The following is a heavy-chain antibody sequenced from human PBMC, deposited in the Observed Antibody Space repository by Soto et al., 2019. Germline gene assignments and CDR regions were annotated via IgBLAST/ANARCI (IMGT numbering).Heavy chain of an antibody. CDR3: ARDTENYDILTSTRFGP. V-gene: IGHV4-30-4*01. CDR1: GGSINRGDYY. CDR2: IYYSGTN. D-gene: IGHD3-9*01. J-gene: IGHJ5*02. Sequence: QVQLQESGPGLVKPSQTLTLTCTVSGGSINRGDYYWSWIRQPPGKGLEWIGNIYYSGTNYYNPSLKGRYNISVDTDKNQFALKLSSMTDADTGVYYCARDTENYDILTSTRFGPWGQGTLVTVSS.